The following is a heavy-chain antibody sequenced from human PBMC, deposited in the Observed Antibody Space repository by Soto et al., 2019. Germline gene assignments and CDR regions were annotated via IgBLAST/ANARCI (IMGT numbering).Heavy chain of an antibody. CDR1: GFTFSSYA. V-gene: IGHV3-23*01. D-gene: IGHD3-9*01. J-gene: IGHJ6*02. CDR3: AKEASYYDILTGYYVYYYGMDV. CDR2: ISGSGGST. Sequence: GGSLRLSCAASGFTFSSYAMSWVRQAPGKGLEWVSAISGSGGSTYYADSGKGRFTISRDNSKNTLYLQMTSLRAEDTAVYYCAKEASYYDILTGYYVYYYGMDVWGQGTTVTVSS.